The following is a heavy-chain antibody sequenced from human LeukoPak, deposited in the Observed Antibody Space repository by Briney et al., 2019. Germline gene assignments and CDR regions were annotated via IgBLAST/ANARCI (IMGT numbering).Heavy chain of an antibody. Sequence: SETLSLTCTVSGASISDSNYYWGWVRQPPGKGLEWIGSIYYSGNTYYNPSLKSRVTISIDTSKKEFSLKVTSVTAADTAVFYCVRHALRVAAVWGQGTLVTVSS. D-gene: IGHD2-15*01. CDR3: VRHALRVAAV. CDR1: GASISDSNYY. V-gene: IGHV4-39*01. CDR2: IYYSGNT. J-gene: IGHJ4*02.